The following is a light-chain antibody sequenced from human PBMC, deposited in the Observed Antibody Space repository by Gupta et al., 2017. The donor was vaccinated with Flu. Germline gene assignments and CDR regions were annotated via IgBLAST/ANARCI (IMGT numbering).Light chain of an antibody. CDR2: AAS. CDR1: QSSSYY. J-gene: IGKJ4*01. V-gene: IGKV1-39*01. Sequence: PSSLSASTGDSVAITCLANQSSSYYVNWLQQQPGKATNLLIYAASNLQSGVPSRFTGSGSGKDFTITSSGLKAEDFAIYLCQQSYRTPLTFGGGTRVEVK. CDR3: QQSYRTPLT.